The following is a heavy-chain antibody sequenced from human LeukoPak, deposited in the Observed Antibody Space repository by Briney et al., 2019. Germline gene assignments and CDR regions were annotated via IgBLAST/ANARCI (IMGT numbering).Heavy chain of an antibody. CDR2: IYHSGTT. V-gene: IGHV4-30-2*06. J-gene: IGHJ2*01. CDR1: GGSISRGGYF. CDR3: ARGKWYFDL. Sequence: SETLSLTCTVSGGSISRGGYFWNWTRQSPGKGLEWVGKIYHSGTTDYNPSLKSRITISVDKSKNQISLKLSSVSAADTAVYYCARGKWYFDLWGRGTLVTVSS.